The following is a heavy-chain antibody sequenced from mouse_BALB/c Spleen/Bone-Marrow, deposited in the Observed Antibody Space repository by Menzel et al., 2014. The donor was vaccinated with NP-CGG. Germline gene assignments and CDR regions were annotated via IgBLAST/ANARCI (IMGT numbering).Heavy chain of an antibody. Sequence: VKLQESGTELMKPGASVKISCKATGYTFSSYWIEWVNQRPGHGLEWIGEILPGSGSTNYNEKFKGKATFTADTSSNTAYMQLSSLTSEDSAVYYCARRGHGFAWFAYWGQGTLVTASA. J-gene: IGHJ3*01. V-gene: IGHV1-9*01. CDR1: GYTFSSYW. CDR2: ILPGSGST. CDR3: ARRGHGFAWFAY. D-gene: IGHD1-2*01.